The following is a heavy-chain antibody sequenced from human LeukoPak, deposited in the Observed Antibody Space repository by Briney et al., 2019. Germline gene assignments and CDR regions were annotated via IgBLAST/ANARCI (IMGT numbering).Heavy chain of an antibody. D-gene: IGHD1-26*01. CDR3: AVREGASYSGRFDY. Sequence: GGSLRLSCAASRFTFSNYAMNGVGQAPGKGLEWVSVISGSGGVTFYADSMKGRFTISRDNTKNTLYLQMNSLRAEDKAVYFCAVREGASYSGRFDYWGQGTLVTVSS. CDR2: ISGSGGVT. CDR1: RFTFSNYA. V-gene: IGHV3-23*01. J-gene: IGHJ4*02.